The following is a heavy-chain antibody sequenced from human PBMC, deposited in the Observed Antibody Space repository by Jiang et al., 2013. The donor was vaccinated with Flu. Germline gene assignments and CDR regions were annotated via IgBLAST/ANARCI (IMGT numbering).Heavy chain of an antibody. D-gene: IGHD5-18*01. J-gene: IGHJ6*02. CDR1: GFTFSSYW. Sequence: SCAASGFTFSSYWMHWVRQAPGKGLVWVSRINSDGSSTSYXDSVKGRFTISRDNAKNTLYLQMNSLRAEDTAVYYCARDRKRRAWIQLWGGGMDVWGQGTTVTVSS. CDR3: ARDRKRRAWIQLWGGGMDV. CDR2: INSDGSST. V-gene: IGHV3-74*01.